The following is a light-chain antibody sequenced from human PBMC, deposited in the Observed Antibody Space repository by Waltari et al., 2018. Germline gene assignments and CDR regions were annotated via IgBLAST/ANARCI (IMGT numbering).Light chain of an antibody. V-gene: IGKV3-15*01. CDR3: QQYQNWPQT. J-gene: IGKJ2*01. Sequence: EIVMMQSPATLFVSPGERATLSCRASQSSSSNLSWYQPKPVQAPRLLMYGASTRATAIPARFSGSGSGTEFALTISSLQSEDSAVYYCQQYQNWPQTFGQGTKLQIK. CDR2: GAS. CDR1: QSSSSN.